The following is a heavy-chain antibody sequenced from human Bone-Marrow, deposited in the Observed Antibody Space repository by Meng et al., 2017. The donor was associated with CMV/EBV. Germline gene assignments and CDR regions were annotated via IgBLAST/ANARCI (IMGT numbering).Heavy chain of an antibody. D-gene: IGHD2-2*01. CDR3: ARGGYCSSTSCYWGVVRSYYYYGMDV. J-gene: IGHJ6*01. CDR1: GGSFSGYY. CDR2: INHSGST. Sequence: SETLSLTCAVYGGSFSGYYWSWIRQPPGKGLEWIGEINHSGSTNYNPSLKSRVTISVDTSKNQFSLKLSSVTAADTAVYYCARGGYCSSTSCYWGVVRSYYYYGMDVWGQGNTVNGAS. V-gene: IGHV4-34*01.